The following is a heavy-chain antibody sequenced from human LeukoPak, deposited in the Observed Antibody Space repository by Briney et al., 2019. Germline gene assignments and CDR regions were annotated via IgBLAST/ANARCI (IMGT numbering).Heavy chain of an antibody. D-gene: IGHD1-1*01. V-gene: IGHV3-9*01. Sequence: GESLRLSCAAFGFTFEDYAMYWVRQVPGKGLEWVSDISWNSGTIGYADSVKGRFTSSRDNAKKSLYLQMNSLRPEDTAMYYCAKSDSAGSTYALDIWGQGTLVTVSS. CDR1: GFTFEDYA. CDR3: AKSDSAGSTYALDI. CDR2: ISWNSGTI. J-gene: IGHJ3*02.